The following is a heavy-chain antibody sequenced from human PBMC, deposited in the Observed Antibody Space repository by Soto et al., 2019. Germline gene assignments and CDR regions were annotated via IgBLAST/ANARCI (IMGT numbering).Heavy chain of an antibody. CDR3: ARDSGVFGVVTQLHPYYYYYGMDV. Sequence: EVQLVESGGGLVKPGGSLRLSCAASGFTFSSYSMNWVRQAPGKGLEWVSSISSSSSYIYYADSVKGRFTIPRDNAKNSLYLQMNSLRAEDTAVYFCARDSGVFGVVTQLHPYYYYYGMDVWGQGTTVTVSS. CDR2: ISSSSSYI. J-gene: IGHJ6*02. CDR1: GFTFSSYS. V-gene: IGHV3-21*01. D-gene: IGHD3-3*01.